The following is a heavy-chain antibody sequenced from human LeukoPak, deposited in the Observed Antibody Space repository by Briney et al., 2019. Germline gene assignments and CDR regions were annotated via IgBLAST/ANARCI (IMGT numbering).Heavy chain of an antibody. D-gene: IGHD1-1*01. CDR3: ARTGNPATGDY. Sequence: GGSLRLSCAASGFTFSRYSMNWVRQAPGKGLEWVSSISGTGSYKYYADSVKGRFTISRDNSKNTLYLQMNSLRAEDTAVYYCARTGNPATGDYWGQGTLVTVSS. CDR1: GFTFSRYS. J-gene: IGHJ4*02. CDR2: ISGTGSYK. V-gene: IGHV3-21*04.